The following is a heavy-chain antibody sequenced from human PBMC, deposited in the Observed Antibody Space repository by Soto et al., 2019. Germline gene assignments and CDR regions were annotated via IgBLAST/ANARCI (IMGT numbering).Heavy chain of an antibody. Sequence: QLQLQESGPGLVKPSETLSLTCTVSGGSISSSSYYWGWIRQPPGQGLEWIGSIYYSGSTYYNPSLKSRVTIAVDTSKNQFSLKLSSVTAADTAVYYCAREVGTGTATFDPWGQGTLVTVSS. CDR3: AREVGTGTATFDP. V-gene: IGHV4-39*02. CDR2: IYYSGST. D-gene: IGHD2-21*02. CDR1: GGSISSSSYY. J-gene: IGHJ5*02.